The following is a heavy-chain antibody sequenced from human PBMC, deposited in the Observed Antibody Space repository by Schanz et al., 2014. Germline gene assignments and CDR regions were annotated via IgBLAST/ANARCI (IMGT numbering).Heavy chain of an antibody. V-gene: IGHV3-7*01. CDR1: GFTFGTFW. CDR2: INQDGSDK. D-gene: IGHD2-2*02. CDR3: ATQYCSGTTCYTDSWDH. Sequence: EVQLVESGGGLLQPGGSLRLSCAASGFTFGTFWMSWVRQAPGKGLEWVANINQDGSDKSYVDSVKGRFTISRDNAKDSLYLQMTSLRAEDTAVYYCATQYCSGTTCYTDSWDHWGQGTLVTVSS. J-gene: IGHJ4*01.